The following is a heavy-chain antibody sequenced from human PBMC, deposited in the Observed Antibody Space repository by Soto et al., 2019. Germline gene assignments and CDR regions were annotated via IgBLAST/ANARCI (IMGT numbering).Heavy chain of an antibody. Sequence: EVQLVESGGGLVQPGRSLRLSCAASGFTFDDYAMHWVRQAPGKGLEWVSGISWNSDNIGYADSVKGRFTISRDNVKNPQYLQKSRLRAEDTELYYCAKDLYSNYGDAFDIWGQGTMVTVSS. CDR1: GFTFDDYA. D-gene: IGHD4-4*01. J-gene: IGHJ3*02. CDR2: ISWNSDNI. CDR3: AKDLYSNYGDAFDI. V-gene: IGHV3-9*01.